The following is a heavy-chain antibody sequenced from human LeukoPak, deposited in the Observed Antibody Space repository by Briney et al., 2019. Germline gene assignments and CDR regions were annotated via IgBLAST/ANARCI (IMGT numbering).Heavy chain of an antibody. J-gene: IGHJ6*03. CDR3: ASRGVFRVPSRADHYYYVDV. CDR2: ISSNSIYI. CDR1: GFTFSLHS. Sequence: GGSLRLSCAASGFTFSLHSMTWVRQAPGKGLEWVSSISSNSIYIYYADSVTGRFTISRDNAKNSLYLQMNSLRPGDTAVYYCASRGVFRVPSRADHYYYVDVWGKGTTVTVSS. D-gene: IGHD2-2*01. V-gene: IGHV3-21*01.